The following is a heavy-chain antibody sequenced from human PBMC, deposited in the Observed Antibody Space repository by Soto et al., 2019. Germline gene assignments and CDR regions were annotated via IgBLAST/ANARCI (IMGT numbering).Heavy chain of an antibody. V-gene: IGHV1-8*02. Sequence: ASVKVSCKASGYTFTGYYMHWVRQAPGQGLEWMGWMNPNSGNTGYAQKFQGRVTMTRNTSISTAYMELSSLRSEDTAVYYCARGVRYYYDFWSGYYTSYYYYYMDVWGKGTTVTVSS. CDR2: MNPNSGNT. D-gene: IGHD3-3*01. CDR1: GYTFTGYY. CDR3: ARGVRYYYDFWSGYYTSYYYYYMDV. J-gene: IGHJ6*03.